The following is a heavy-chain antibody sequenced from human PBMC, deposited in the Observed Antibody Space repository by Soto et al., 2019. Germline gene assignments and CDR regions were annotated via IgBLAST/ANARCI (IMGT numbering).Heavy chain of an antibody. CDR2: TRGKAYGGTT. Sequence: GGSLRLSCATSGFNFAGYAMTWFRQALGKGLEWVGFTRGKAYGGTTEYAASVRGRFTISRDDSRRVAYLQMDSLRPEDTAVYFCSRALSGYETMTYYFDSWDQGTLVTVSS. J-gene: IGHJ4*02. CDR1: GFNFAGYA. CDR3: SRALSGYETMTYYFDS. V-gene: IGHV3-49*03. D-gene: IGHD3-9*01.